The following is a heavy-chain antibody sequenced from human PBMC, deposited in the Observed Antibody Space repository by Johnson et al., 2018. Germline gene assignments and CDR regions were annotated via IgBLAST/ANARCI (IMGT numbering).Heavy chain of an antibody. V-gene: IGHV3-30*18. CDR1: GFTFSSYG. CDR2: ISYDGSNK. D-gene: IGHD5-12*01. CDR3: AKDLELRFAVEYMDV. J-gene: IGHJ6*03. Sequence: QVQLVQSGGGVVQPGRSLRLSCAASGFTFSSYGMHWVRQAPGKGLEWVAVISYDGSNKYYADSGKGRFTISRDNSKNTLYLQMNSLRAEDTAVYYCAKDLELRFAVEYMDVWGKGTTVTVSS.